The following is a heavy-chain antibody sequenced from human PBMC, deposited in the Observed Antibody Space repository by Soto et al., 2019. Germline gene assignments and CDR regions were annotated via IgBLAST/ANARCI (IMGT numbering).Heavy chain of an antibody. D-gene: IGHD4-17*01. J-gene: IGHJ4*02. CDR3: ARLDYGDSAFDS. CDR2: IFYTGST. Sequence: QVQLQESGPGLLQPSETLSLTCSVSGGSINSASYHWSWLRQHPGKGLEFIGYIFYTGSTYYNPSLETRLTISVDTSKNHVSLRLNAVTAADTAVYYCARLDYGDSAFDSWGRGILVTVSS. V-gene: IGHV4-31*03. CDR1: GGSINSASYH.